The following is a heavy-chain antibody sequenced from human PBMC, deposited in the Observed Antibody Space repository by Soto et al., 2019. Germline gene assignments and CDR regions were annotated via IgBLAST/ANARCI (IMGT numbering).Heavy chain of an antibody. CDR2: INAYNGNT. CDR3: ARRRAPFFWSGSRDYHYYMDV. Sequence: GASVKVSCKASGYTFTSYGITWVRQAPEQGLEWMGWINAYNGNTNYAQNLQGRVTMTTDTSTNTAYMELRSLRSDDTAVYYCARRRAPFFWSGSRDYHYYMDVWGKGTTVTVSS. D-gene: IGHD3-3*01. V-gene: IGHV1-18*01. CDR1: GYTFTSYG. J-gene: IGHJ6*03.